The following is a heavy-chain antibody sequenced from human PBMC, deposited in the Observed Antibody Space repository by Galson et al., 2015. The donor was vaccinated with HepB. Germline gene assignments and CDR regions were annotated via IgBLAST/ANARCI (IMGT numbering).Heavy chain of an antibody. CDR2: ISYDGTNK. Sequence: SLRLSCAASGFTFNTYAIHWVRQAPGRGLDWVAVISYDGTNKHYTDSVKGRFTVSRDNSKNVVYVQMNSLRHEDTAVYYCARAETVTTVPDYWGQGTLVTVSP. V-gene: IGHV3-30*04. D-gene: IGHD4-17*01. J-gene: IGHJ4*02. CDR3: ARAETVTTVPDY. CDR1: GFTFNTYA.